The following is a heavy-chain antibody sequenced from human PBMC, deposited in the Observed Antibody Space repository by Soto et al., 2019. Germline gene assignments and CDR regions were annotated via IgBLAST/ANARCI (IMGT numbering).Heavy chain of an antibody. J-gene: IGHJ4*02. Sequence: SETLSLTCAVSGGSISSGGYSWSWIRQPPGKGLEWIGYIYHSGSTYHNPSLKSRVTISVDRSKNQFSLKLSSVTAAVTAVYYCATGIFVGYPFDYWGQGTLVTVSS. V-gene: IGHV4-30-2*01. D-gene: IGHD3-3*01. CDR1: GGSISSGGYS. CDR3: ATGIFVGYPFDY. CDR2: IYHSGST.